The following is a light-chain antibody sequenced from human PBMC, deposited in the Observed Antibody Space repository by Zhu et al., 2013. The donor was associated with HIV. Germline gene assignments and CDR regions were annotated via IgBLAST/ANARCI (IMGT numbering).Light chain of an antibody. V-gene: IGLV6-57*01. J-gene: IGLJ2*01. CDR3: ASWDDSLNGLV. Sequence: NFMLTQPHSLSESPGKTVILSCTRNSGSIVSNYVQWYQQRPGSSPTTVIYENNQRPSGVPDRFSGSKSGTSASLAIRGLQPEDEADYFCASWDDSLNGLVFGGGTKLTVL. CDR1: SGSIVSNY. CDR2: ENN.